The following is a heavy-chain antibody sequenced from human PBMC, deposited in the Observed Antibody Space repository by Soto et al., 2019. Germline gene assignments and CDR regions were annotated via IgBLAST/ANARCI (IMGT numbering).Heavy chain of an antibody. CDR1: GGSISSYY. V-gene: IGHV4-59*01. J-gene: IGHJ4*02. D-gene: IGHD3-10*01. CDR3: ATQTANFYGSGSYYLPFDY. CDR2: IYYSGST. Sequence: QVQLQDSGPGLVKPSETLSLTCTVSGGSISSYYWTWIRQPPGKGLEWIGNIYYSGSTTYNPSLKSRVTISVDTAKIQFSLRLSSVTAADTAVYYCATQTANFYGSGSYYLPFDYWGQGTLVTVSS.